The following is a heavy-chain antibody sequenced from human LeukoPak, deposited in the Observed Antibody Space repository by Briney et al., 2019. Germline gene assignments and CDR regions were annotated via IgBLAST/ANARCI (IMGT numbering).Heavy chain of an antibody. J-gene: IGHJ6*03. CDR3: AKGRGWEASYYYYYMDV. V-gene: IGHV3-23*01. D-gene: IGHD1-26*01. CDR2: ISGSGGGT. CDR1: GFTFSSYA. Sequence: GGSLRLSCAASGFTFSSYAMSWVRQPPGKGLEWVSAISGSGGGTYYADSVKGRFTVSRDNSKNTLYLQMNSLRAEDTAVYYCAKGRGWEASYYYYYMDVWGKGTTVTISS.